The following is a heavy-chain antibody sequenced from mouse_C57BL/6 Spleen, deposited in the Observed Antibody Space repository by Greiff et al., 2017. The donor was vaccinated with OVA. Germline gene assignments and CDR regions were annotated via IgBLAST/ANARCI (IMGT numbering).Heavy chain of an antibody. J-gene: IGHJ2*01. CDR3: AREDYDRGYYFDY. D-gene: IGHD2-4*01. CDR1: GYTFTSYW. Sequence: QVQLKQPGAELVKPGASVKMSCKASGYTFTSYWITWVKQRPGQGLEWIGDIYPGSGSTNYNEKFKSKATLTVDTSSSTAYMQLSSLTSEDSAVYYCAREDYDRGYYFDYWGQGTTLTVSS. CDR2: IYPGSGST. V-gene: IGHV1-55*01.